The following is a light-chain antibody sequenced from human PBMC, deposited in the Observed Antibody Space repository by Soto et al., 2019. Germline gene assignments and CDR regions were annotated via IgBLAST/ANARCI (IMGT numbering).Light chain of an antibody. CDR2: GAS. Sequence: EIVLTQSPGTLSLSPGERATLSCRASQSVSSSYLAWYQQKPGQAPRLLIYGASSRATGIPDRFSGSGSGTDFCLTISRLEPEDFAVYYCQQYGSSPVTFGQGTKLEIK. J-gene: IGKJ2*01. CDR1: QSVSSSY. V-gene: IGKV3-20*01. CDR3: QQYGSSPVT.